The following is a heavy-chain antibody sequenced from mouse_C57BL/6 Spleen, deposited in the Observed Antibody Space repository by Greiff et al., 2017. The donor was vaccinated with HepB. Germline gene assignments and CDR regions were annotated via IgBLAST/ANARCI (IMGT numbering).Heavy chain of an antibody. V-gene: IGHV1-69*01. Sequence: QVQLQQPGAELVMPGASVKLSCKASGYTFTSYWMHWVKQRPGQGLEWIGEIDPSDSYTNYNQKFKGKSTLTVDKSSSTAYMQLSSLTSEDSAFYYCARGGDAGAMDYWGQGTSVTVSS. CDR2: IDPSDSYT. CDR1: GYTFTSYW. CDR3: ARGGDAGAMDY. J-gene: IGHJ4*01. D-gene: IGHD3-1*01.